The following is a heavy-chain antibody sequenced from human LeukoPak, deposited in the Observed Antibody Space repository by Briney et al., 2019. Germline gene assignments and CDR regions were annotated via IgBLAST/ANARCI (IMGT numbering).Heavy chain of an antibody. V-gene: IGHV3-23*01. Sequence: GGSLRLSCAASGFTFSNYAMSWVRQAPGKGLEWVSPISGSGGSTYYADSVKGRFTISRDNSKNTLYLQMNSLRAEDTAVYYCAKGQYSSSWDPFDYWGQGTLVTVSS. J-gene: IGHJ4*02. CDR2: ISGSGGST. CDR1: GFTFSNYA. D-gene: IGHD6-13*01. CDR3: AKGQYSSSWDPFDY.